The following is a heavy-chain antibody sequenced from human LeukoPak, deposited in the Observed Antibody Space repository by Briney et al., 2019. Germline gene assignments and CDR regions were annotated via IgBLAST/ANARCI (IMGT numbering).Heavy chain of an antibody. CDR2: IKQDGSEK. Sequence: GGSLRLSCAASGFTFSSYWMSWVRQAPGKGLEWVANIKQDGSEKYYVDSVRGRFTISRDNAKNSLYLQMNSLRAEDTAVYYCARDLGSSWAGLNYFDYWGQGTLVTVSS. J-gene: IGHJ4*02. D-gene: IGHD6-13*01. CDR3: ARDLGSSWAGLNYFDY. CDR1: GFTFSSYW. V-gene: IGHV3-7*03.